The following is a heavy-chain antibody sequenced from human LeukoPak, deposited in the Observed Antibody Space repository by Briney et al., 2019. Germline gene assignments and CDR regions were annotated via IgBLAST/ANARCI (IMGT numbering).Heavy chain of an antibody. J-gene: IGHJ6*03. D-gene: IGHD2-2*01. CDR2: LYHPDST. CDR1: GYPINNAYY. CDR3: ARQYDSYFYYYLDL. V-gene: IGHV4-38-2*01. Sequence: ASETLSLTCGVSGYPINNAYYWVWIRQPPGKGLEWIGSLYHPDSTYYNPSLKSRVTMSVDTSRNQFSLRLSFVTAADTAVYYCARQYDSYFYYYLDLWGKGTTVTVSS.